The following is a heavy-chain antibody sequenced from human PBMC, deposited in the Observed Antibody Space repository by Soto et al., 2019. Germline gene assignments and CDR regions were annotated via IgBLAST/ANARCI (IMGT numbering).Heavy chain of an antibody. CDR3: AGRSGSSGY. J-gene: IGHJ4*02. V-gene: IGHV3-30*04. Sequence: GGSLRRSCAASGFTFSNYTMHWVRQAPGKGLEWVALISYDEIDKYFADAVKGRFTISRDNSKNTLYLQMDSLRAEDTAVYYCAGRSGSSGYWGRGTLVTVSS. CDR2: ISYDEIDK. D-gene: IGHD3-10*01. CDR1: GFTFSNYT.